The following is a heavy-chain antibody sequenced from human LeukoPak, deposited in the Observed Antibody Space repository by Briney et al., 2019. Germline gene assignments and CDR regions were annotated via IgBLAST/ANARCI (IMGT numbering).Heavy chain of an antibody. V-gene: IGHV3-53*01. J-gene: IGHJ3*02. CDR3: AYGGAFDI. D-gene: IGHD3-10*01. CDR1: GFTVSSNY. CDR2: IYSGGST. Sequence: GGSLRLSCAASGFTVSSNYMSWVRQAPGKGMEGVSVIYSGGSTNSADSVKGRFTITRDISKNTLYLQMNSLRAEDTAVYYCAYGGAFDIWGQGTMVTVSS.